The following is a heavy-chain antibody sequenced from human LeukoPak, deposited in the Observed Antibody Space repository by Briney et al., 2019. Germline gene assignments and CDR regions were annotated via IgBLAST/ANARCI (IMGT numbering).Heavy chain of an antibody. CDR1: GGTFSSSA. CDR2: IIPIFGTA. V-gene: IGHV1-69*05. D-gene: IGHD4-17*01. CDR3: ATGHYAGANWFDP. Sequence: GASVKVSCKASGGTFSSSAISWVRQAPGQGLEWMGGIIPIFGTANYAQKFQGRVTITTDESTSTAYMELSSLRSEDTAVYYCATGHYAGANWFDPWGQGTLVTVSS. J-gene: IGHJ5*02.